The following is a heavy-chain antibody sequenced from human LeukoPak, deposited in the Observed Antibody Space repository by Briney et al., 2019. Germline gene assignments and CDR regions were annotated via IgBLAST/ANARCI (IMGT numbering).Heavy chain of an antibody. CDR1: GGTFSSYT. J-gene: IGHJ4*02. Sequence: GASVKVSCKASGGTFSSYTISWVRQAPGQGLEWMGRIIPILGIANYAQKFQGRVTITADKSTSTAYMELSSLRSEDTAVYYCARDSAAGRVYFDYWGQGTLVTVSS. V-gene: IGHV1-69*04. CDR3: ARDSAAGRVYFDY. D-gene: IGHD6-13*01. CDR2: IIPILGIA.